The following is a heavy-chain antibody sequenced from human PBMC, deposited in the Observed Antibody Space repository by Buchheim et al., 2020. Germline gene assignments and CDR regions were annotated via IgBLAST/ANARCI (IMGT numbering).Heavy chain of an antibody. CDR3: AKDRHGTSWFYFAY. D-gene: IGHD6-13*01. J-gene: IGHJ4*02. CDR2: ISWNSDRI. CDR1: GFTFDDSA. Sequence: EVQLVESGGGLVQPGRSLRLSCAASGFTFDDSAMHWVRQAPGKGLEWVSGISWNSDRIGYADSVKGRFAISRENAKNSLYLQMNSLRAEDTALYYCAKDRHGTSWFYFAYWGQGTL. V-gene: IGHV3-9*01.